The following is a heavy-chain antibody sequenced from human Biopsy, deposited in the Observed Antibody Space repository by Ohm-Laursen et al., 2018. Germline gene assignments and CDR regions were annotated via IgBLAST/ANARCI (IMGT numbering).Heavy chain of an antibody. Sequence: TLSLTCSVSGVSVSSGSYDWSWIRQPPGKGLAWIGNIYNDVSTKYNPALRSRVTISADKSANQFYLKLRSVTAADTAVYYCARGYAGLYEAFDFWGQGTVVTVAS. J-gene: IGHJ3*01. D-gene: IGHD5-18*01. CDR3: ARGYAGLYEAFDF. V-gene: IGHV4-61*01. CDR2: IYNDVST. CDR1: GVSVSSGSYD.